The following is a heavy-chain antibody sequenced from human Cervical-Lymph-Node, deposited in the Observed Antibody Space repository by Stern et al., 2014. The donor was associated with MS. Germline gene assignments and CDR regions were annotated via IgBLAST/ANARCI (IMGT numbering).Heavy chain of an antibody. CDR1: GFSLSTGGMC. Sequence: QVTLRESGPALVKPTQTLTLTCTFSGFSLSTGGMCVTWLRQPPGKALEWLGLIDWDGDKYYRTPLRTRLTISKDTFKNQVVLTMTNMDPVDTATYYCARIRGTARLIDYWGQGTLVTVSS. J-gene: IGHJ4*02. CDR2: IDWDGDK. V-gene: IGHV2-70*01. CDR3: ARIRGTARLIDY. D-gene: IGHD1/OR15-1a*01.